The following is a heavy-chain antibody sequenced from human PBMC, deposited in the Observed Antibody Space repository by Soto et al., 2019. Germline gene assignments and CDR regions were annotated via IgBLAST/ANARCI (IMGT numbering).Heavy chain of an antibody. CDR1: GFSLSTSGVG. D-gene: IGHD4-17*01. V-gene: IGHV2-5*01. CDR2: IYWNDDK. CDR3: AHSSYGDYYYGMDV. J-gene: IGHJ6*02. Sequence: QITLKESGPPLVKPTQPLTLTCTFSGFSLSTSGVGVGWIRQPPGKALEWLALIYWNDDKRYSPSLKSRLTITKDTSKNQVVLTMTNMDPVDTATYYCAHSSYGDYYYGMDVWGQGTTVTVSS.